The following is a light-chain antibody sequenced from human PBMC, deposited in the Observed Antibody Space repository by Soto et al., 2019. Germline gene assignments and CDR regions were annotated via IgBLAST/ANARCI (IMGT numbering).Light chain of an antibody. CDR2: GAS. V-gene: IGKV3-20*01. J-gene: IGKJ1*01. Sequence: EVVLTLSPGTLSLSPGERATLSCRASQSVSSNYLAWYRRKPGQAPRLLIYGASSRATGIPDRFSGSGSGTDFTLTITRLEPEDFAVYYCQQYGSSPPTFGPGTSVEL. CDR1: QSVSSNY. CDR3: QQYGSSPPT.